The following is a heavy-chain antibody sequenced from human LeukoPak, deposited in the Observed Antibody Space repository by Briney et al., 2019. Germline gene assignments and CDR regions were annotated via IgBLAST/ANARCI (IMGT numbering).Heavy chain of an antibody. CDR2: ISSSSSYI. V-gene: IGHV3-21*01. CDR1: GFTFSSYS. J-gene: IGHJ3*02. CDR3: ARSLYYYDSSGYSGPAGDYAFDI. Sequence: GGSLRLSCAASGFTFSSYSMNWVRQAPGKGLEWVSSISSSSSYIYYADSVKGRSTISRDNAKNSLYLQMNSLRAEDTAVYYCARSLYYYDSSGYSGPAGDYAFDIWGQGTMVTVSS. D-gene: IGHD3-22*01.